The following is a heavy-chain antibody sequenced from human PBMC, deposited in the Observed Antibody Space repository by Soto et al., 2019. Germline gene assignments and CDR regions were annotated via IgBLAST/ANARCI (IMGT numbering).Heavy chain of an antibody. CDR1: GGSIGGYD. CDR2: IYYSGST. J-gene: IGHJ6*02. D-gene: IGHD2-2*02. CDR3: AREYTDYYYYGMDV. V-gene: IGHV4-30-4*01. Sequence: PSETLCLTCSVSGGSIGGYDGSWIRQPPGKGLEWIGYIYYSGSTYYNPSLKSRVTISVDTSKNQFSLKLSSVTAADTAVYYCAREYTDYYYYGMDVWGQGTTVTVSS.